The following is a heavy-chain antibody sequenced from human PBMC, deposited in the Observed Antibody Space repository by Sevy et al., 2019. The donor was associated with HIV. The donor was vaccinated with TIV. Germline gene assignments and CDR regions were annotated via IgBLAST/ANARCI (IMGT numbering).Heavy chain of an antibody. D-gene: IGHD1-1*01. V-gene: IGHV4-61*02. CDR1: GGSISSGSYY. CDR3: ARVDNRYYYYYMDV. CDR2: IYTSGST. J-gene: IGHJ6*03. Sequence: SDTLSLTCTVSGGSISSGSYYWSWIRQPAGKGLEWIGRIYTSGSTNYNPSLKSRVTISVDTSKNQFSLKLSSVTAADTAVYYCARVDNRYYYYYMDVWGKGTTVTVSS.